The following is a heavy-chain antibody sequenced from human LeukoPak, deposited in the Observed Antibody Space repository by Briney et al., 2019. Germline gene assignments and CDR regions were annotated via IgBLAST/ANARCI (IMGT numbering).Heavy chain of an antibody. CDR1: GFTFSNYG. V-gene: IGHV3-33*01. Sequence: PGGSLRLSSAASGFTFSNYGMHWVRQAPGKGLEWVAVIWYDGSNQYYADSVKGRFTIARDNSKNTLYLQMNSLRVEDTAVYYCARTNAWGCTYIPMDVWGQGTTVTVSS. J-gene: IGHJ6*02. D-gene: IGHD7-27*01. CDR2: IWYDGSNQ. CDR3: ARTNAWGCTYIPMDV.